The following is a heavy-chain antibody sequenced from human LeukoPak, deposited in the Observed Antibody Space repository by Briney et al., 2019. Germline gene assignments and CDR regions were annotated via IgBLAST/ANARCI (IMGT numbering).Heavy chain of an antibody. CDR3: ARRSEFGVLYYMDI. CDR2: LSGSSGTI. J-gene: IGHJ6*03. D-gene: IGHD3-16*01. Sequence: GGSLRLSCVASGFTFSSYSVNWVRQAPGKGLEWVSYLSGSSGTIYYADSVRGRFTISRDNAKNSLYLQMNSLRAEDTAVYYCARRSEFGVLYYMDIWGKGTTVTVSS. CDR1: GFTFSSYS. V-gene: IGHV3-48*01.